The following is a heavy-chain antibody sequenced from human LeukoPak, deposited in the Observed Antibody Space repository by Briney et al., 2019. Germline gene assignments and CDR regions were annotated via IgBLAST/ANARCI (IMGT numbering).Heavy chain of an antibody. Sequence: ASVKVSCKAFGGTFSSYAISWVRQAPGQGLEWMGGIIPIFGTANYAQKFQGRVTITADESTSTAYMELSSLRSEDTAVYYCARAERQLTYYYYYYMDVWGKGTTVTVSS. CDR1: GGTFSSYA. V-gene: IGHV1-69*13. D-gene: IGHD1-1*01. CDR2: IIPIFGTA. CDR3: ARAERQLTYYYYYYMDV. J-gene: IGHJ6*03.